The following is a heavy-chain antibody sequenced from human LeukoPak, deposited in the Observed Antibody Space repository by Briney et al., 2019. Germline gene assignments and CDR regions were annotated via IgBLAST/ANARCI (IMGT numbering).Heavy chain of an antibody. CDR2: IYSSGNT. CDR3: ARGGAVRGVIQNWFDP. D-gene: IGHD3-10*01. J-gene: IGHJ5*02. Sequence: SETLSLTCTVSGGSISNYYWSWIRQPAGEGLQWIGRIYSSGNTNYNPSLKSRVILSVDTSKNQFSLKLSSVTAADTAVYYCARGGAVRGVIQNWFDPWGQGTLVTVSS. CDR1: GGSISNYY. V-gene: IGHV4-4*07.